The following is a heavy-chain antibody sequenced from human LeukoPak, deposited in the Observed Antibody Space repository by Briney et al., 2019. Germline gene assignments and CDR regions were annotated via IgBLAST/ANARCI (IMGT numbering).Heavy chain of an antibody. CDR3: ARDELYGGVTPCD. D-gene: IGHD4-23*01. Sequence: GGSLRLSCAASGFTVSSNYMSWVRQAPGKGLEWVSVIYSGGSTYYADSVKGRFTISRDNAKNSLYLQMNSLRAEDTAVYYCARDELYGGVTPCDWGQGTLVTVSS. CDR1: GFTVSSNY. J-gene: IGHJ4*02. V-gene: IGHV3-53*01. CDR2: IYSGGST.